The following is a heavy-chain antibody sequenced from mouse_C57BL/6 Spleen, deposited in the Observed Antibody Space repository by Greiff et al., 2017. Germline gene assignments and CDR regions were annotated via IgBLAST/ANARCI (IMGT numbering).Heavy chain of an antibody. V-gene: IGHV5-17*01. Sequence: EVHLVESGGGLVKPGGSLKLSCAASGFTFRDYGMHWVRQAPEKGLEWVAYISSGSSTIYYADTVTGRFTISRDNAKNTLFLQMTSLRSEDTAMYYCARGGYDGYPYYAMDYWGQGTSVTVSS. J-gene: IGHJ4*01. CDR2: ISSGSSTI. CDR3: ARGGYDGYPYYAMDY. CDR1: GFTFRDYG. D-gene: IGHD2-3*01.